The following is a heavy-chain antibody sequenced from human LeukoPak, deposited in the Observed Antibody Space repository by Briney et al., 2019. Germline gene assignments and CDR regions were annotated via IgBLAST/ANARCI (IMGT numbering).Heavy chain of an antibody. CDR2: IIPIFGTA. CDR3: ARDTANTAMVNYYYYGMDV. J-gene: IGHJ6*02. V-gene: IGHV1-69*13. CDR1: GGTFRRFT. D-gene: IGHD5-18*01. Sequence: SVNVSCKASGGTFRRFTISWVRQAPGQGLEWMGGIIPIFGTANYAQKFQGRVTITADESTSTAYMELSSLRSEDTAVYYCARDTANTAMVNYYYYGMDVWGQGTTVTVSS.